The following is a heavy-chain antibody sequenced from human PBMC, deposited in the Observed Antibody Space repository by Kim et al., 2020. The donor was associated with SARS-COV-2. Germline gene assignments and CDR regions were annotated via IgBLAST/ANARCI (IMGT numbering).Heavy chain of an antibody. V-gene: IGHV1-3*01. Sequence: QKLQGRVTITRDTDASTAFMELSSLTSEDTAIYYCARDGTTRNGGYYFDYWGQGALVTVSS. D-gene: IGHD1-1*01. CDR3: ARDGTTRNGGYYFDY. J-gene: IGHJ4*01.